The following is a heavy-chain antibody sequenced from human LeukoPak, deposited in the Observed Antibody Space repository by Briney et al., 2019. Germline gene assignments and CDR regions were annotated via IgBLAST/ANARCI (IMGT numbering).Heavy chain of an antibody. D-gene: IGHD4-17*01. CDR2: LWYDGSNE. CDR3: AKGMTTGPRSVYHYMDV. J-gene: IGHJ6*03. CDR1: GFTFSYYG. V-gene: IGHV3-33*06. Sequence: PGGSLRLSCAASGFTFSYYGMHWVRQAPGKGLEWLSLLWYDGSNEYYADSVKGRFTISRGNSKNTLYLQMNSLRAEDTAVYYCAKGMTTGPRSVYHYMDVWGKGTTVTVSS.